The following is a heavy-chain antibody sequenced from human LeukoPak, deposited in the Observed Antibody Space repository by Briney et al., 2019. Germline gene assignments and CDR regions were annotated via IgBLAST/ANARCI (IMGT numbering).Heavy chain of an antibody. CDR3: AKDGQLLPLDY. Sequence: GGSLRLSCAASGFTFSSYAMSWVRQAPGNGLEWVSAISGSGGSTYYADSVKGRFTISRDNSKNTLYLQMNSLRAEDAAVYYCAKDGQLLPLDYWGQGTLVTVSS. CDR1: GFTFSSYA. D-gene: IGHD2-15*01. V-gene: IGHV3-23*01. CDR2: ISGSGGST. J-gene: IGHJ4*02.